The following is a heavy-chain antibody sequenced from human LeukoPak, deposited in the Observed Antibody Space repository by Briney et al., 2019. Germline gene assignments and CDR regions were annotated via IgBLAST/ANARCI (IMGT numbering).Heavy chain of an antibody. J-gene: IGHJ4*02. CDR2: IFHRGGT. D-gene: IGHD2-15*01. V-gene: IGHV4-30-4*01. CDR1: NDSISSGDYY. Sequence: PSETLSLTCTVSNDSISSGDYYWNWIRQPPGKGLEWIGYIFHRGGTSYNPSLKSRILFSVDTSQNQFSLKLNSVTAADTAVYYCVREILYCSGGSCYRGPFDNWGQGILVTVSA. CDR3: VREILYCSGGSCYRGPFDN.